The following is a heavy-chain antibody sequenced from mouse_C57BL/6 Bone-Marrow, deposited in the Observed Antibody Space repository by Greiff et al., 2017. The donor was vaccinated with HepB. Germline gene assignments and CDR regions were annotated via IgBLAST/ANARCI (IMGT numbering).Heavy chain of an antibody. V-gene: IGHV5-16*01. CDR3: ARETTVPYYAMDY. Sequence: DVQLQESEGGLVQPGSSMKLSCTASGFTFSDYYMAWVRQVPEKGLEWVANINYDGSSTYYLDSLKSRFIISRDNAKNILYLQMSSLKSEDTATYYCARETTVPYYAMDYWGQGTSVTVSS. CDR2: INYDGSST. J-gene: IGHJ4*01. CDR1: GFTFSDYY. D-gene: IGHD1-1*01.